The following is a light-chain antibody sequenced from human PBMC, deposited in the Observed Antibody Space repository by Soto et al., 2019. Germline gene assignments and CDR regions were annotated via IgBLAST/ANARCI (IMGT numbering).Light chain of an antibody. V-gene: IGLV4-69*01. CDR1: SGHKKYA. CDR2: VNSDGSH. CDR3: QTWGTGFRV. Sequence: QPVLTQSPSASASLGASVKLTCTLSSGHKKYAIAWHQQRPQKGPRYLMNVNSDGSHSKGDGIPDRFSGSSSGTERYLIISSLQSEDEADYYCQTWGTGFRVFGGGTKLTVL. J-gene: IGLJ3*02.